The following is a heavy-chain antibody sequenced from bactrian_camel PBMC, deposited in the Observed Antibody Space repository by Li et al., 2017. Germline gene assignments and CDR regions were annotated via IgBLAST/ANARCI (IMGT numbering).Heavy chain of an antibody. CDR2: LDTNNGDRA. CDR3: AADPVVLFGPICRLDGFSTHTD. V-gene: IGHV3-3*01. CDR1: GITNNRNL. J-gene: IGHJ4*01. D-gene: IGHD5*01. Sequence: HVQLVESGGGSVQAGGSLRLSCAYSGITNNRNLMGWFRQAPGTEREGVAALDTNNGDRATYADSVKGRFTISRDKSKNMLYLQMNDLKPDDSAMYYCAADPVVLFGPICRLDGFSTHTDWGQGTQVTVS.